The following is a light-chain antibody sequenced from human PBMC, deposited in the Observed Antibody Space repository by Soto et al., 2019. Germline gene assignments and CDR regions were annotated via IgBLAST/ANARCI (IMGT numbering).Light chain of an antibody. CDR2: GAS. Sequence: EIVMTQSPATLSASPGERATLSCRASESVSNNLAWYQQKPGQAPRLLIYGASTRATGIPARFSGSGSGTEFTLTISRLQSEDFAVYYCQQYDNLPRTFGQGTKVEIK. J-gene: IGKJ1*01. V-gene: IGKV3-15*01. CDR3: QQYDNLPRT. CDR1: ESVSNN.